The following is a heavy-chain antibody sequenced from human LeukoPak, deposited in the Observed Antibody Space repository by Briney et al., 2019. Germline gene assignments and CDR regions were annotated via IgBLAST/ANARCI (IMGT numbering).Heavy chain of an antibody. D-gene: IGHD6-13*01. CDR2: IYYSGST. CDR1: GGSISSGDYY. CDR3: ARGEYSSSWTSSTDWFDP. J-gene: IGHJ5*02. Sequence: PSETLSLTCTVSGGSISSGDYYWSWIRQPPGKGLEWIGYIYYSGSTYYNPSLKSRVTISVDTSKNQFPLKLSSVTAADTAVYYCARGEYSSSWTSSTDWFDPWGQGTLVTVSS. V-gene: IGHV4-30-4*08.